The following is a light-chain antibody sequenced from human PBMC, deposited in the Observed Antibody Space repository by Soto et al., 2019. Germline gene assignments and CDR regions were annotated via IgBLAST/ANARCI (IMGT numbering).Light chain of an antibody. Sequence: DIQMTQSPSTLSASVGDRITITCRASQSVSRRLAWFQQKPGKAPKLLIYDASSLESGGPLRFSGRGSGTEFDLTISSLQPDDWATYYCHTYKSYSRHTFGQGTKLEIK. V-gene: IGKV1-5*01. J-gene: IGKJ2*01. CDR1: QSVSRR. CDR2: DAS. CDR3: HTYKSYSRHT.